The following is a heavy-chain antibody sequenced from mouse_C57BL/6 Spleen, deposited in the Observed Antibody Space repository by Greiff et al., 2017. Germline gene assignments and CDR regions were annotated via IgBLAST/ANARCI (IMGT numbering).Heavy chain of an antibody. J-gene: IGHJ3*01. D-gene: IGHD1-3*01. CDR2: IRLKSDNYAT. CDR1: GFTFSNYW. V-gene: IGHV6-3*01. Sequence: EVKLMESGGGLVQPGGSMKLSCVASGFTFSNYWMNWVRQSPEKGLEWVAQIRLKSDNYATHYAESVKGRFTISRDDSKSSVYLQMNNLRAEDTGIYYCTGEEESPGFAYWGQGTLVTVSA. CDR3: TGEEESPGFAY.